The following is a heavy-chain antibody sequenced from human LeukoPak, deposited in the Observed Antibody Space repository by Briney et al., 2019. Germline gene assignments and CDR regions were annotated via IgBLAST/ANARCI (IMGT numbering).Heavy chain of an antibody. V-gene: IGHV1-69*05. CDR3: ARVGYGDYSFEY. D-gene: IGHD4-17*01. Sequence: ASVKVSCKASGGTFSSYAISWVRQAPGQGLEWMGGIIPIFGTANYAQKLQGRVTMTTDTSTSTAYMELRSLRSDDTAVYYCARVGYGDYSFEYWGQGTLVTVSS. CDR1: GGTFSSYA. J-gene: IGHJ4*02. CDR2: IIPIFGTA.